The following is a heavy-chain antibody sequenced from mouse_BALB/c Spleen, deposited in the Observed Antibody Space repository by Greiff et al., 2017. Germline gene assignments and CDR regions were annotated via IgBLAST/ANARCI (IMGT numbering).Heavy chain of an antibody. CDR2: ISSGSSTI. CDR1: GFTFSSFG. D-gene: IGHD1-1*01. CDR3: ARKDRYGRDYYAMDY. J-gene: IGHJ4*01. V-gene: IGHV5-17*02. Sequence: EVQGVESGGGLVQPGGSRKLSCAASGFTFSSFGMHWVRQAPEKGLEWVAYISSGSSTIYYADTVKGRFTISRDNPKNTLFLQMTSLRSEDTAMYDCARKDRYGRDYYAMDYWGQGTSVTVSS.